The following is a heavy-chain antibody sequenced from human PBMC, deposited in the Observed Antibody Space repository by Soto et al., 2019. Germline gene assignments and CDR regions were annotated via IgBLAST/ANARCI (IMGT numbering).Heavy chain of an antibody. V-gene: IGHV3-74*01. Sequence: PVVSLWLSCAVAGFTISRCWPYWDRQPPRKGLVLVSLSNSDGSSTSYGGSVKGRFTINRDNAKNTLYLQMNSLRADDTAVYYCALGAAAASFDYWGQGTLVTVSS. CDR1: GFTISRCW. D-gene: IGHD6-13*01. CDR2: SNSDGSST. J-gene: IGHJ4*02. CDR3: ALGAAAASFDY.